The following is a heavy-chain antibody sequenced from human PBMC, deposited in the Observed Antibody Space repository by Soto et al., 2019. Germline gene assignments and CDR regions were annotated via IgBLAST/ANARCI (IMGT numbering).Heavy chain of an antibody. CDR3: AKYFSPYSSGLAYFQH. CDR1: GYTFTSYG. J-gene: IGHJ1*01. V-gene: IGHV1-8*02. Sequence: ASVKVSCKASGYTFTSYGISWVRQAPGQGLEWMGWMNPNSGNTGYAQKFQGRVTMTRSTSISTAYMELSSLRSEDTAVYYCAKYFSPYSSGLAYFQHWGQGTLVTVSS. CDR2: MNPNSGNT. D-gene: IGHD6-19*01.